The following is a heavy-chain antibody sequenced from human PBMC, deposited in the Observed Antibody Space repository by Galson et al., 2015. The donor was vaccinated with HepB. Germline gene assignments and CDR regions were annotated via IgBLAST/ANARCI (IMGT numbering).Heavy chain of an antibody. D-gene: IGHD3-10*01. J-gene: IGHJ6*02. Sequence: SLRLSCAASEFTFSSYWMNWVRQAPGKGLEWVANINPDGSEKYYVASLKGRFTISRDNAKNSLSLQMDSLRAEDTAVYYCAGRISLVRGIITKPDYYYGMDVWGQGTTVTVAS. CDR3: AGRISLVRGIITKPDYYYGMDV. CDR1: EFTFSSYW. CDR2: INPDGSEK. V-gene: IGHV3-7*03.